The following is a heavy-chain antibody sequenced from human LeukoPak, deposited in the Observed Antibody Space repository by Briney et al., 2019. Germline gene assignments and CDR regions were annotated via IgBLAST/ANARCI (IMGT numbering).Heavy chain of an antibody. D-gene: IGHD2-2*02. J-gene: IGHJ4*02. V-gene: IGHV4-39*01. CDR2: IYYSGST. Sequence: SETLSLTCTVSGGSISSSSYYWGRIRQPPGKGLEWIGSIYYSGSTYYNPSLKSRVTISVDTSKNQFSLKLSSVTAADTAVYYCARMPDIVVVPAAIPIGDFLDYWGQGTLVTVSS. CDR1: GGSISSSSYY. CDR3: ARMPDIVVVPAAIPIGDFLDY.